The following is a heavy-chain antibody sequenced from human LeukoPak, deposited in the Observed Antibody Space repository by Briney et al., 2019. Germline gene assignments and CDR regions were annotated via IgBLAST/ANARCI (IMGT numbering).Heavy chain of an antibody. CDR1: GFTFSSYS. D-gene: IGHD1-1*01. CDR2: ISSSSSYI. CDR3: ARVERFCLDV. Sequence: GGSVRLCCVASGFTFSSYSMNWVRQAPGKGLEWVSSISSSSSYIYYADSVKGRFTISRDNAKNSLYLQMNSLRAEDTAVYYCARVERFCLDVWGKGTTVTVSS. V-gene: IGHV3-21*01. J-gene: IGHJ6*04.